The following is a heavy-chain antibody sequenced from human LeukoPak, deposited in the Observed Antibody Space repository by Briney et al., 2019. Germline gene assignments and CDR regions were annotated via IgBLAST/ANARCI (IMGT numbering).Heavy chain of an antibody. V-gene: IGHV6-1*01. CDR2: TYYRSKWYN. CDR1: GDSVSSNSAA. CDR3: ARDSDILTGYSSDAFDI. D-gene: IGHD3-9*01. Sequence: SQTLSFTCAISGDSVSSNSAAWNWIRQSPSRGLEWLGRTYYRSKWYNDYAVSVKSRITINPDTSKNQFSLQLNSVTPEDTAVYYCARDSDILTGYSSDAFDIWGQGTMVTVSS. J-gene: IGHJ3*02.